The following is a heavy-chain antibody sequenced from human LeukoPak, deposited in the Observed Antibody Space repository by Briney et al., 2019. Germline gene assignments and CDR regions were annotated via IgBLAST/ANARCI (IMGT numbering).Heavy chain of an antibody. V-gene: IGHV1-2*02. J-gene: IGHJ4*02. CDR1: GYTFTSYG. D-gene: IGHD5-18*01. CDR2: INPNSGGT. Sequence: ASVKVSCKASGYTFTSYGISWVRQAPGQGLEWMGWINPNSGGTNYAQKFQGRVTMTRDTSISTAYMELSRLRSDDTAVYYCARDQYSYGPFDYWGQGTLVTVSS. CDR3: ARDQYSYGPFDY.